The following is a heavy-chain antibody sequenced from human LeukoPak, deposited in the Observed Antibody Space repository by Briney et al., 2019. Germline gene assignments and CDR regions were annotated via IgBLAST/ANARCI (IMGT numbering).Heavy chain of an antibody. V-gene: IGHV4-34*01. CDR3: AGAIAAVGTRFEP. CDR1: GGSFSGYY. CDR2: INHSGST. Sequence: PSETLSLTCAVYGGSFSGYYWSGIRQPPGRGQEWIGEINHSGSTNYNPSLKSRVTISVDTSKNQFSLKLSSVTAADTAVSYCAGAIAAVGTRFEPWGQGTLVTVSS. J-gene: IGHJ5*02. D-gene: IGHD6-13*01.